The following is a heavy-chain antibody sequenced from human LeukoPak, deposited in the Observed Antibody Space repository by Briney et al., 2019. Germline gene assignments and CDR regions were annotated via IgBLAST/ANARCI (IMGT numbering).Heavy chain of an antibody. D-gene: IGHD2-21*01. Sequence: GGSLRLSCAASGLTFSTYAIHWVRQAPGKGLEWVAVISDDGSNKYYADSVRGRFTISRDNSKNTLYLQMNSLRAEDAAVYFCAKAPVTSCRGAYCYPFDSWGQGTLVTVSS. J-gene: IGHJ4*02. CDR2: ISDDGSNK. V-gene: IGHV3-30*04. CDR3: AKAPVTSCRGAYCYPFDS. CDR1: GLTFSTYA.